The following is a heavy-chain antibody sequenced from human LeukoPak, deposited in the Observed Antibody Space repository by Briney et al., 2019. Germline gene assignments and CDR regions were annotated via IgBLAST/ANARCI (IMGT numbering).Heavy chain of an antibody. CDR1: GFTFTTYW. CDR2: IKQDGTEK. Sequence: GGSLRLSCAASGFTFTTYWMGWVRQAPGKGLEWVANIKQDGTEKYYVDSVKGRFTISRDNAKNSLYLQMNSLRVEDTAVYYCAKDRLESYGSARYYFDSWGQGSLVTVSS. CDR3: AKDRLESYGSARYYFDS. D-gene: IGHD5-18*01. V-gene: IGHV3-7*01. J-gene: IGHJ4*02.